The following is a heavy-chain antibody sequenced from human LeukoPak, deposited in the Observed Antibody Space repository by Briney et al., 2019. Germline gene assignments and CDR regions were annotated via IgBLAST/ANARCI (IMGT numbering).Heavy chain of an antibody. Sequence: GGSLRLSCAASGFTFRSYWMQWVRRAPGKGLEWVANMNQDGSEKNYVDSVKGRFTISRDNGKNSLYLQMNSLRAEDTAVYYCAREGFLDYWGQGTLVTVSS. J-gene: IGHJ4*02. V-gene: IGHV3-7*01. CDR1: GFTFRSYW. D-gene: IGHD3-3*01. CDR2: MNQDGSEK. CDR3: AREGFLDY.